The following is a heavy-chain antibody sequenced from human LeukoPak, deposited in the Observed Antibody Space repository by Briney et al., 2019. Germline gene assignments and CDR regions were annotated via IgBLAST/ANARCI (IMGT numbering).Heavy chain of an antibody. CDR2: ISSSSSYI. CDR1: GFTFSSYS. V-gene: IGHV3-21*04. J-gene: IGHJ4*02. D-gene: IGHD6-13*01. CDR3: AKGLVSEQQSN. Sequence: GGSLRLSCAASGFTFSSYSMNWVRQAPGKGLEWVSSISSSSSYIYYADSVKGRFTISRDNSKNTLYLQMNSLRAEDTAVYYCAKGLVSEQQSNWGQGTLVTVSS.